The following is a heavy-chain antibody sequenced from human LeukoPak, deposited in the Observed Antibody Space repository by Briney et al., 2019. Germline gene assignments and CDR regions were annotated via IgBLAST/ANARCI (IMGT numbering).Heavy chain of an antibody. J-gene: IGHJ5*02. D-gene: IGHD2-2*01. V-gene: IGHV4-59*01. CDR2: IYYSGST. CDR1: GGSISRYY. CDR3: ASGGYCSSTSCYPNWFDP. Sequence: SETLSLTCTVSGGSISRYYWSWIRHPPGKGLEWIGYIYYSGSTNYNPSLKSRVTISVDTSKNQFSLKLSSVTAADTAVYYCASGGYCSSTSCYPNWFDPWGQGTLVTVSS.